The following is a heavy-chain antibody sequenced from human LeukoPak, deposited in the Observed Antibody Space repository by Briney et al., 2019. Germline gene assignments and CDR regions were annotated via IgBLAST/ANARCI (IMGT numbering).Heavy chain of an antibody. J-gene: IGHJ4*02. CDR1: GGSISSYY. V-gene: IGHV4-59*08. CDR2: IYYSGST. D-gene: IGHD3-22*01. CDR3: ARELGDSSGIRGVDY. Sequence: SETLSLTCTVSGGSISSYYWSWIRQPPGKGLEWIGYIYYSGSTNYNPSLKSRVTISVDTSKNQFSLKLSSVTAADTAVYYCARELGDSSGIRGVDYWGQGTLVTVSS.